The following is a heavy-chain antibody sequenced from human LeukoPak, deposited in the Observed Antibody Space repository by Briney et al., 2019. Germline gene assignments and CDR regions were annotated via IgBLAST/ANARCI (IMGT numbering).Heavy chain of an antibody. CDR3: ASGGEIGYGYFY. J-gene: IGHJ4*02. Sequence: PGGSLRLSCAASGFTFSSYDMHWVHQATGKGLEWVSAIGTTSDTYYPDSVKGRFTISRENAKNSLYLQMNSLRAEDTAVYYCASGGEIGYGYFYWGQGTLVTVSS. CDR1: GFTFSSYD. D-gene: IGHD5-18*01. CDR2: IGTTSDT. V-gene: IGHV3-13*01.